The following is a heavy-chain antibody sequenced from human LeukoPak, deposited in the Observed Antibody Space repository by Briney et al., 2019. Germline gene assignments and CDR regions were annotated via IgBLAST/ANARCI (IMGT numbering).Heavy chain of an antibody. J-gene: IGHJ3*02. D-gene: IGHD5-18*01. CDR2: IYSGGST. CDR1: GFTVSSNY. V-gene: IGHV3-66*01. CDR3: ARDLVRVGYTGLSAFDI. Sequence: GGSLRLSCAASGFTVSSNYMSWVRQAPGKGLEWVSVIYSGGSTYYADPVKGRFTISRDNSKNTLYLQMNSLRAEDTAVYYCARDLVRVGYTGLSAFDIWGQGTMVTVSS.